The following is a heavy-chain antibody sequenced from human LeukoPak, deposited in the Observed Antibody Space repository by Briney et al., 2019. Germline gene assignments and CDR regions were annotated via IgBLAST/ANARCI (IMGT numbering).Heavy chain of an antibody. J-gene: IGHJ4*02. Sequence: GGSLRLSCAASGFTFSDYSMNWVRQAPGKGLEWISYIGMDSGNTNYADSVKGRFTISGDKAKNSLYLQTNSLRVGDTAVYDSARDYKYAFDNWGQGTLVSLSS. CDR1: GFTFSDYS. CDR2: IGMDSGNT. D-gene: IGHD5-24*01. CDR3: ARDYKYAFDN. V-gene: IGHV3-48*01.